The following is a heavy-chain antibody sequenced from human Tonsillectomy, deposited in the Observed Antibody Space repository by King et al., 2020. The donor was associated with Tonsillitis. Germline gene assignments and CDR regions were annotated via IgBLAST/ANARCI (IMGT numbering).Heavy chain of an antibody. J-gene: IGHJ4*02. CDR3: ARLDYSYYAPDF. D-gene: IGHD4-11*01. CDR1: GGSISTSSYY. Sequence: QLQESGPGLVKPSETLSLTCTVSGGSISTSSYYWGWIRQPPGKGLEWIGSVYYSGSTYNDPSLKSRVTISIDTSKIQFSLKVTSVTAADTAVYYCARLDYSYYAPDFWGQGSLVTVSS. CDR2: VYYSGST. V-gene: IGHV4-39*07.